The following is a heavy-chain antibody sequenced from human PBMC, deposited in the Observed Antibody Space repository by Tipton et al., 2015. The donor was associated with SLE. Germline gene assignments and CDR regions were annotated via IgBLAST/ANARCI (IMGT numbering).Heavy chain of an antibody. CDR1: GFTYNTYD. CDR2: ISGGAGST. CDR3: AKDPGYYGMDV. V-gene: IGHV3-23*01. Sequence: SLRLSCAASGFTYNTYDMHWVRQVTRKGLEWISTISGGAGSTYYADSVKGRFTISRDNSKNTLYLQMNSLRAEDTAVYYCAKDPGYYGMDVWGQGTTVTVSS. J-gene: IGHJ6*02.